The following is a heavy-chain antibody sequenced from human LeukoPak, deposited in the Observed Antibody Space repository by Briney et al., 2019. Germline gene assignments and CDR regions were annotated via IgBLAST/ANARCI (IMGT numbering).Heavy chain of an antibody. J-gene: IGHJ4*02. CDR1: GYTFTSYG. D-gene: IGHD3-3*01. V-gene: IGHV1-18*01. CDR2: ISAYNGNT. CDR3: ARGPPRLRFLEWLSNL. Sequence: ASVKVSCKASGYTFTSYGISWVRQAPGQGLEWMGWISAYNGNTNYAQKLQGRVTMTTDTSTSTAYMELRSLRSDHTAVYYCARGPPRLRFLEWLSNLWGQGTLVTVSS.